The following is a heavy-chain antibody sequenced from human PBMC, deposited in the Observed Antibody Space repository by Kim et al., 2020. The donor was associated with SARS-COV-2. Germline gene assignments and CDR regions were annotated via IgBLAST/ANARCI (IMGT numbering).Heavy chain of an antibody. Sequence: GGSLRLSCAASGFTVSSNYMSWVRQAPGKGLEWVSVIYSGGSTSYSAAVKGRFTISRGNYKNTMYLQLNSLRAADAAAVYCARAVSDYGDYYFDYWGRG. CDR3: ARAVSDYGDYYFDY. V-gene: IGHV3-53*01. CDR2: IYSGGST. J-gene: IGHJ4*02. CDR1: GFTVSSNY. D-gene: IGHD4-17*01.